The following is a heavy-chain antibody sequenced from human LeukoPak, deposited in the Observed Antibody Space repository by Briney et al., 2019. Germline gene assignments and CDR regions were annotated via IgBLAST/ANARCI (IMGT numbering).Heavy chain of an antibody. J-gene: IGHJ4*02. D-gene: IGHD3-22*01. CDR2: INPNSGGT. V-gene: IGHV1-2*02. Sequence: ASVKVSCKASGYTFTGYYMHWVRQAPGQGLEGMGWINPNSGGTNYAQKFQGRVTMTRDTSISTAYMELRSLRSDDTAVYYCARAPPSHYYDRSGYHYYFDYWGQGTLVTVSS. CDR3: ARAPPSHYYDRSGYHYYFDY. CDR1: GYTFTGYY.